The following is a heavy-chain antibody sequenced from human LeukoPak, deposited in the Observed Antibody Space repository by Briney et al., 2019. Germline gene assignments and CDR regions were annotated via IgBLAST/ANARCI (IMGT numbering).Heavy chain of an antibody. V-gene: IGHV3-73*01. J-gene: IGHJ4*02. CDR2: IRSKANSYAT. Sequence: PGGSLRLSCAASGFTFSGSAMHWVRQASGKGLEWVGRIRSKANSYATAYAASVKGRFTISRDDSKNTAYLQRNSLKTEDTAVYYCTRLWADYGDYPNFDYWGQGTLVTVSS. CDR1: GFTFSGSA. D-gene: IGHD4-17*01. CDR3: TRLWADYGDYPNFDY.